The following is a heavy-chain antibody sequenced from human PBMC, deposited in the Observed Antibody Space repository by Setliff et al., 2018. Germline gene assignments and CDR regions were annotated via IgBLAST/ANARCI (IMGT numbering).Heavy chain of an antibody. J-gene: IGHJ5*02. CDR2: MNAHSGNS. CDR3: ARGKWFRLDKSAWSNWFDP. Sequence: ASVKVSCKASGYSSSDYDINWVRQAPGQGLEWMGWMNAHSGNSGCAQKFQGRVTMTRDTSISTAYMELNSLQYEDTAVYYCARGKWFRLDKSAWSNWFDPWGQGTLVTVSS. CDR1: GYSSSDYD. V-gene: IGHV1-8*01. D-gene: IGHD5-12*01.